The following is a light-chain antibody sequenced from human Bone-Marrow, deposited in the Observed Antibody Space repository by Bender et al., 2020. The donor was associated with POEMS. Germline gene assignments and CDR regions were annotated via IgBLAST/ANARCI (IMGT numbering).Light chain of an antibody. V-gene: IGLV3-1*01. CDR1: NVGRKS. CDR3: QAWDYNTGVV. CDR2: QDT. Sequence: YVLTQPPSVSVAPGQTARITCGGENVGRKSVHWYQQTSGQSPVLVIYQDTERPSGIPERFSGSNSGNTATLTISGTQALDEAYYYWQAWDYNTGVVFGGGTKLTVL. J-gene: IGLJ2*01.